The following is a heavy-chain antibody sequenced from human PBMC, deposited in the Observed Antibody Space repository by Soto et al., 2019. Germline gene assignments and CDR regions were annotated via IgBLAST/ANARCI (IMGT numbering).Heavy chain of an antibody. D-gene: IGHD3-22*01. CDR1: GYSFTSYW. Sequence: GESLKISCKGSGYSFTSYWIGWVRQMPGKGLEWMGIIYPGDSDTRYSPSLQGQVTISADKSISTAYLQWSSLKASDTAMYYCARPPITMIDDPRDAFDIWGQGTMVTVSS. CDR2: IYPGDSDT. V-gene: IGHV5-51*01. J-gene: IGHJ3*02. CDR3: ARPPITMIDDPRDAFDI.